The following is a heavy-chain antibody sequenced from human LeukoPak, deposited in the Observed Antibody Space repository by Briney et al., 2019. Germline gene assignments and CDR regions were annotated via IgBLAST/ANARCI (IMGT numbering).Heavy chain of an antibody. J-gene: IGHJ6*02. D-gene: IGHD3-10*01. CDR1: GFTFSNAW. CDR3: ARDLYWVRGVIDYGMDV. CDR2: IKQDGSEK. Sequence: PGGSLRLSCAASGFTFSNAWMSWVRQAPGKGLEWVANIKQDGSEKYYVDSVKGRFTTSRDNAKNSLYLQMNSLRAEDTAVYYCARDLYWVRGVIDYGMDVWGQGTTVTVSS. V-gene: IGHV3-7*01.